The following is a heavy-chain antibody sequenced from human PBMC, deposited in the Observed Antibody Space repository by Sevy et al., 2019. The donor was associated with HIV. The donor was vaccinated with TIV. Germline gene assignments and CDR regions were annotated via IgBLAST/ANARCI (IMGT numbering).Heavy chain of an antibody. J-gene: IGHJ6*02. CDR3: AKDLVYNWKDGVSYYYGMDV. Sequence: GGSLRLSCAASGFTFSSYGMHWVRQAPGKGLEWVAVISYDGSNKYYADSVKGRFSISRDNSKSTLYLQMNSLRAKDTAVYYCAKDLVYNWKDGVSYYYGMDVWGQGTTVTVSS. D-gene: IGHD1-20*01. V-gene: IGHV3-30*18. CDR2: ISYDGSNK. CDR1: GFTFSSYG.